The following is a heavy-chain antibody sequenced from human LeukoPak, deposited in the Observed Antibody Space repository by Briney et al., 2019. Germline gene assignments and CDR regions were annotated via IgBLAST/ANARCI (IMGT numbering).Heavy chain of an antibody. V-gene: IGHV4-38-2*01. CDR3: ASLGPYYDFWSGYFSAEYFQH. CDR1: GYAISSGYY. Sequence: SETLSLTCAVSGYAISSGYYWGWVRQPPGKGLEWIGEINHSGSTNYNPSLKSRVTISVDTSKNQFSLKLSSVTAADTAVYYCASLGPYYDFWSGYFSAEYFQHWGQGTLVTVSS. J-gene: IGHJ1*01. D-gene: IGHD3-3*01. CDR2: INHSGST.